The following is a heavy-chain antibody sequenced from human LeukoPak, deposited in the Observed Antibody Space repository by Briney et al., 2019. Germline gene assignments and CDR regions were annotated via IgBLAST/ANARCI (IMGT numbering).Heavy chain of an antibody. CDR2: ISYDGSNK. CDR3: APSSPRLGYYFDY. V-gene: IGHV3-30*04. D-gene: IGHD2-2*01. J-gene: IGHJ4*02. Sequence: QPGGSLRLSCAASGFTFSSYATHWVRQAPGKGLEWVAVISYDGSNKYYADSVKGRFTISRDSSKNTLYLQMNSLRAEDTAVYYCAPSSPRLGYYFDYWGQGTLVTVSS. CDR1: GFTFSSYA.